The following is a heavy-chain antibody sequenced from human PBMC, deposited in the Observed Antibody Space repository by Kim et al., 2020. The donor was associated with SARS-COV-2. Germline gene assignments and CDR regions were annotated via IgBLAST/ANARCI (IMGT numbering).Heavy chain of an antibody. J-gene: IGHJ4*02. CDR3: ARTYYDFWSGYSPFDY. CDR2: IYHSGST. CDR1: GGSISSGGYS. Sequence: SQTLSLTCAVSGGSISSGGYSWSWIRQPPGKGLEWIGYIYHSGSTYYNPSLKSRVTISVDRSKNQFSLKLSSVTAADTAVYYCARTYYDFWSGYSPFDYWGQGTLVTVSS. D-gene: IGHD3-3*01. V-gene: IGHV4-30-2*01.